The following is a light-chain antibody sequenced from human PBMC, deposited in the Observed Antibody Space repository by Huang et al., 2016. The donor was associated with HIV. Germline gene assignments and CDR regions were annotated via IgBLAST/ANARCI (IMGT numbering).Light chain of an antibody. J-gene: IGKJ1*01. CDR1: QSVSSIY. Sequence: EIVLTQSPGTLSLSPGERATLSCRASQSVSSIYLAWYQQKPGQAPRRLIYGASSRATGIPDRFSGSGSGTDFTLTISRLEPEDFAVYYCQQYGSSPQTFGQGTKVEIK. CDR2: GAS. CDR3: QQYGSSPQT. V-gene: IGKV3-20*01.